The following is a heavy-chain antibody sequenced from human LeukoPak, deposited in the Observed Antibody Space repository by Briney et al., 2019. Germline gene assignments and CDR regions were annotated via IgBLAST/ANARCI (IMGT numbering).Heavy chain of an antibody. Sequence: SETLSLTCTVSGGSISSYYWGWIRQPAGKGLEWIGRIYTSGSTNYNPSLKSRVTMSVDTSKNQFSLKLSSVTAADTAVYYCAREVGYCSSTSCYTWFDPWGQGTLVTVSS. CDR2: IYTSGST. CDR1: GGSISSYY. J-gene: IGHJ5*02. CDR3: AREVGYCSSTSCYTWFDP. D-gene: IGHD2-2*02. V-gene: IGHV4-4*07.